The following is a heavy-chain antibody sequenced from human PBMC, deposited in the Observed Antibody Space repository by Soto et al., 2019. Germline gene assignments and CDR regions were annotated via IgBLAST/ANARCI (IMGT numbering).Heavy chain of an antibody. D-gene: IGHD6-13*01. V-gene: IGHV3-30-3*01. CDR1: GFTFSSYA. J-gene: IGHJ6*02. CDR2: ISYDGSNK. Sequence: GGSLRLSCAASGFTFSSYAMHWVRQAPGKGLEWVAVISYDGSNKYYADSVKGRFTISRDNSKNTLYLQMNSLRAEDTAVYYCARDLDSSSWYRPSGYYYYGMHVWGQGTTVTVSS. CDR3: ARDLDSSSWYRPSGYYYYGMHV.